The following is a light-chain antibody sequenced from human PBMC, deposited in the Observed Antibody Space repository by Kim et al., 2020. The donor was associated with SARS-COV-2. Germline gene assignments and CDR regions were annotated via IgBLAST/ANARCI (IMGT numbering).Light chain of an antibody. V-gene: IGKV3-11*01. J-gene: IGKJ4*01. CDR2: DAS. CDR1: QSVSGH. CDR3: QQRRNWPLT. Sequence: EIVLTQSPATLSLSPGERATLPCRASQSVSGHLTWYQQKPGQAPRLLIYDASNRATGIPARFSGSGSGTDFTLTISSLEPEDSAVYYCQQRRNWPLTFGGGTKVDIK.